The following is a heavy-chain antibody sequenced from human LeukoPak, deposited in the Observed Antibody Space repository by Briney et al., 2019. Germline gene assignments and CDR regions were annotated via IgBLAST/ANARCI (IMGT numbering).Heavy chain of an antibody. V-gene: IGHV3-30*04. J-gene: IGHJ3*02. D-gene: IGHD2-15*01. Sequence: GGSLRLSCAASGFTFSSYAMHWFRQAPGKGLEWVAVISYDGSNKYYADSVKGRFTISRDNSKNTLYLQMNSLRAEDTAVYYCARGSGVGPCLFCSGFDIWGQGTMVTVSS. CDR2: ISYDGSNK. CDR3: ARGSGVGPCLFCSGFDI. CDR1: GFTFSSYA.